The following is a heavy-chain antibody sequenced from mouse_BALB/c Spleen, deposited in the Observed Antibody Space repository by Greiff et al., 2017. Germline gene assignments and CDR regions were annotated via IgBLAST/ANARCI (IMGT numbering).Heavy chain of an antibody. J-gene: IGHJ3*01. D-gene: IGHD1-1*01. CDR3: ARDYEAY. CDR2: INPSTGYT. Sequence: VQLQQSGAELAKPGASVKMSCKASGYTFTSYWMHWVKQRPGQGLEWIGYINPSTGYTEYNQKFKDKATLTADKSSSTAYMQLSSLTSEDSAVYYCARDYEAYWGQGTLVTVSA. V-gene: IGHV1-7*01. CDR1: GYTFTSYW.